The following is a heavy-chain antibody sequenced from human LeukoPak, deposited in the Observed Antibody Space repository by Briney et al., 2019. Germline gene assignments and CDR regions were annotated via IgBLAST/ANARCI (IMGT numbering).Heavy chain of an antibody. D-gene: IGHD2-2*01. CDR2: VYYSGST. V-gene: IGHV4-59*08. CDR3: AGSLLGYCSSTSCYRFDY. CDR1: GGSISSYY. Sequence: SETLSLTCTVSGGSISSYYWSWIRQPPGKELEWIGYVYYSGSTKYNPSLKSRVTISADTTKNQFSLKLSSVTAADTAVYYCAGSLLGYCSSTSCYRFDYWGQGTLVTVSS. J-gene: IGHJ4*02.